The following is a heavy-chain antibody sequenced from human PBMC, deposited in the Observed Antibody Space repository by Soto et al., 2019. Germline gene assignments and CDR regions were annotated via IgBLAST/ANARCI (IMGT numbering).Heavy chain of an antibody. V-gene: IGHV3-33*01. CDR1: GFTFSSYG. D-gene: IGHD3-22*01. CDR3: ARDYYKYYDSSGYYRSPAY. Sequence: PGGSLRLSCAASGFTFSSYGMHWVRQAPGKGLEWVAVIWYDGSNKYYADSVKGRFTISRDNSKNTLFLQMNSLRAGDTAVYYCARDYYKYYDSSGYYRSPAYWGQGTLVTAPQ. CDR2: IWYDGSNK. J-gene: IGHJ4*02.